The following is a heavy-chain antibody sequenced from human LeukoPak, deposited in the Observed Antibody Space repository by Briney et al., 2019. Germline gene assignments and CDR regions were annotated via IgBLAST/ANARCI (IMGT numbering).Heavy chain of an antibody. V-gene: IGHV3-74*01. D-gene: IGHD5-18*01. CDR3: ATGHSYGYDY. CDR2: VKGDGRTT. J-gene: IGHJ4*02. CDR1: GLTSGDFW. Sequence: GGSRRLSWAPSGLTSGDFWMHWVRQPPGKGLGWVALVKGDGRTTIYADSVKGRFTISRDNAKNTLYLQMNSLRADDSGVYYCATGHSYGYDYWGQGVLVTVSS.